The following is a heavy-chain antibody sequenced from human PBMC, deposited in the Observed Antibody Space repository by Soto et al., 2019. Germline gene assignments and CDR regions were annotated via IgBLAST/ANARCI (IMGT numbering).Heavy chain of an antibody. CDR2: TRNKFHGYST. V-gene: IGHV3-72*01. Sequence: GGSLRLSCTASGFTFSDYYMDWVRQAPGQGLEWVARTRNKFHGYSTEYAASVKGRFSISRDDSEKSVYLQMNSLKTEDTAVYYCVRGAYCSSSRCPGPFDIWGQGTRVTVSS. D-gene: IGHD2-2*01. CDR3: VRGAYCSSSRCPGPFDI. J-gene: IGHJ3*02. CDR1: GFTFSDYY.